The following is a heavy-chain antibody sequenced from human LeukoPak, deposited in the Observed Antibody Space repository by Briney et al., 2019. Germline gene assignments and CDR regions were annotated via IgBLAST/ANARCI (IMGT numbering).Heavy chain of an antibody. CDR2: ISAYNGNT. Sequence: ASVKVSCKASGYTFSIYGISWVRQAHGQGLEWLAWISAYNGNTNYAQKFQGRVTMTTDTSTSTAYMELRSLRSDDTAVYYCARGGYSYGYMGYFDYWGQGTLVTVSS. CDR3: ARGGYSYGYMGYFDY. J-gene: IGHJ4*02. V-gene: IGHV1-18*01. D-gene: IGHD5-18*01. CDR1: GYTFSIYG.